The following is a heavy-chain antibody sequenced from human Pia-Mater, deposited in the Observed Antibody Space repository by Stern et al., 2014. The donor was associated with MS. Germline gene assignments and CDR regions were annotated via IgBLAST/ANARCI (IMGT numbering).Heavy chain of an antibody. CDR1: GGTFSSYA. D-gene: IGHD3-22*01. CDR2: IIPMFGTT. J-gene: IGHJ3*02. V-gene: IGHV1-69*01. CDR3: ARRDYYDSSGYYGDAFDI. Sequence: QVQLVQSGAEVKKPGSSVKASCKASGGTFSSYAISWVRQAPGRGLEWMGEIIPMFGTTKYAQKFQGRVTIIADGSTTTAYMELSSLRSEDTAVYYCARRDYYDSSGYYGDAFDIWGQGTMVTVSS.